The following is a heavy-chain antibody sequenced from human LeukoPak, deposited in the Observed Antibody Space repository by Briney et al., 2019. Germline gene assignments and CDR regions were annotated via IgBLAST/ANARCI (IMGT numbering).Heavy chain of an antibody. D-gene: IGHD3-9*01. V-gene: IGHV3-74*01. CDR3: TRDLMDYDVSTGLHHYYMDV. CDR2: INGDGRNI. J-gene: IGHJ6*02. CDR1: GFTFSSYW. Sequence: GGSLRLSCVASGFTFSSYWMHWVRQDPRKGLVWVSRINGDGRNINYADSVRGRFTISRDNVKNTLFLQMNTLRVEDTAVYYCTRDLMDYDVSTGLHHYYMDVWGQGTTVTVSS.